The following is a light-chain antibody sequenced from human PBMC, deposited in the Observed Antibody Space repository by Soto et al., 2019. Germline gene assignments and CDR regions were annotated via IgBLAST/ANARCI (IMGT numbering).Light chain of an antibody. CDR3: QESPRT. V-gene: IGKV3-20*01. Sequence: EIVLTQSPGTLSLSPGERATLSCRASQSVSSSSLAWYQQKPGQAPRLLIYGASSRATGIPDRFSGSGSGTDFTLTISRLEPADFAVYYCQESPRTFGQGTKVDIK. CDR1: QSVSSSS. J-gene: IGKJ1*01. CDR2: GAS.